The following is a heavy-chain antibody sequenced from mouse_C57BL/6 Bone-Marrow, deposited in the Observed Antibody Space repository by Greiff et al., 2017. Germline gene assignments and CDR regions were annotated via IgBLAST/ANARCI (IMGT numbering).Heavy chain of an antibody. D-gene: IGHD1-1*01. CDR1: GYAFSSSW. CDR3: ARRESYYYGIFDY. V-gene: IGHV1-82*01. Sequence: VQLQESGPELVKPGASVKISCKASGYAFSSSWMNWVKQRPGKGLEWIGRIYPGDGDTNYNGKFKGKATLTADKSSSTAYMQLSSLTSEDSAVYFCARRESYYYGIFDYWGQGTTLTVSS. CDR2: IYPGDGDT. J-gene: IGHJ2*01.